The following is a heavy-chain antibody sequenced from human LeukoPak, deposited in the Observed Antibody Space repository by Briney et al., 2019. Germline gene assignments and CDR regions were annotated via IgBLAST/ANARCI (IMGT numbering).Heavy chain of an antibody. D-gene: IGHD3-10*01. V-gene: IGHV1-18*01. CDR1: GYDFTSFG. Sequence: ASVKVSCKASGYDFTSFGITWVRQAPGQGLEWMGWISRHNGNTDYAQRFRGRVTLTIDTSTTTADMEVRNLIPDDTAVYYCARHYLGSGSKDYWGQGTLVSVSS. CDR3: ARHYLGSGSKDY. CDR2: ISRHNGNT. J-gene: IGHJ4*02.